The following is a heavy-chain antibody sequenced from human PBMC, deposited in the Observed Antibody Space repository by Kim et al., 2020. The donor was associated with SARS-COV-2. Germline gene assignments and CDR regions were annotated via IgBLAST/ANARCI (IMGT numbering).Heavy chain of an antibody. CDR1: GFTFSNAW. D-gene: IGHD3-22*01. Sequence: GGSLRLSCAASGFTFSNAWMSWVRQAPGKGLEWVGRIKSKTDGGTTDYAAPVKGRFTISRDDSKNTLYLQMNSLKTEDTAVYYCTTNTYYYDSSGKRLRMSWGQGTLVTVSS. V-gene: IGHV3-15*01. CDR3: TTNTYYYDSSGKRLRMS. CDR2: IKSKTDGGTT. J-gene: IGHJ4*02.